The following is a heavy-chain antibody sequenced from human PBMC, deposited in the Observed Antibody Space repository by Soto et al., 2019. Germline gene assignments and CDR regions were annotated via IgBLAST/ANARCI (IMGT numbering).Heavy chain of an antibody. J-gene: IGHJ5*02. D-gene: IGHD6-6*01. Sequence: ESGPTLVNPTQTLTLTCTFSGFSLSTSGVGVGWIRQPPGKALEWLALIYWNDDKRYSPSLKSRLTITKDTSKNQVVLTMTNMDPVDTAVYYCAKGPEQLVHGVFDPWGLGTLVTVSS. V-gene: IGHV2-5*01. CDR3: AKGPEQLVHGVFDP. CDR1: GFSLSTSGVG. CDR2: IYWNDDK.